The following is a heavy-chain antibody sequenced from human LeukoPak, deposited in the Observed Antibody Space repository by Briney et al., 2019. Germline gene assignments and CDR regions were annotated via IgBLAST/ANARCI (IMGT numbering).Heavy chain of an antibody. J-gene: IGHJ4*02. D-gene: IGHD6-13*01. V-gene: IGHV4-59*01. CDR3: ARVTSTWYLFKY. CDR2: IYYSGST. Sequence: PSETLSLTCTVSGGSISSYYWAWIRQFPGKGLEWIGYIYYSGSTNYNPSLRSRVTMSVDTSKKKFSLRLTSVTAADTAVYYCARVTSTWYLFKYWGQGTLVTVSS. CDR1: GGSISSYY.